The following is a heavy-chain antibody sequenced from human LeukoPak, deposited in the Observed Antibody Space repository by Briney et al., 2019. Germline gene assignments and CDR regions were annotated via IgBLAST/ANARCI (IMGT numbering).Heavy chain of an antibody. D-gene: IGHD6-19*01. CDR1: GFTFSSYA. CDR2: ISGSGGST. V-gene: IGHV3-23*01. J-gene: IGHJ4*02. CDR3: ARDLAAVAGTGSAY. Sequence: GGSLRLSCAASGFTFSSYAMSWVRQAPGKGLEWVSAISGSGGSTYYADSVKGRFTISRDNSKNTLYLQMNSLRAEDTAVYYCARDLAAVAGTGSAYWGQGTLVTVSS.